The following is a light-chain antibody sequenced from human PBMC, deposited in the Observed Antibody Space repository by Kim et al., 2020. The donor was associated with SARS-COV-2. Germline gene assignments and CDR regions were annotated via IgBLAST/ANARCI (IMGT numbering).Light chain of an antibody. J-gene: IGLJ2*01. Sequence: SYELTQPPSVSVAPGKTARVTCGGNNIGNKSVHWYQQKSGQAPVLVVYDDSDRPSGIPERFSGSNSGHTATLTISRVEAGDEADYYCQVWDSTSDHSGVVFGGGTQLTVL. V-gene: IGLV3-21*03. CDR3: QVWDSTSDHSGVV. CDR2: DDS. CDR1: NIGNKS.